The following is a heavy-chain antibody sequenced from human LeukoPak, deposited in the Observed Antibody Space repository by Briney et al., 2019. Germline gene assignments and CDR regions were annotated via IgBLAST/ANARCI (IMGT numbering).Heavy chain of an antibody. Sequence: GASVKVSCKASGYTLSTFYMHWVRQAPGQGLECMGVIRPSSGITAYAHKLQGRLTMTRDVATSTVYMELNSLKSEDTAVYYCARARRYSYGPNYYFDYWGQGTLVTVSS. CDR2: IRPSSGIT. CDR3: ARARRYSYGPNYYFDY. D-gene: IGHD5-18*01. V-gene: IGHV1-46*04. CDR1: GYTLSTFY. J-gene: IGHJ4*02.